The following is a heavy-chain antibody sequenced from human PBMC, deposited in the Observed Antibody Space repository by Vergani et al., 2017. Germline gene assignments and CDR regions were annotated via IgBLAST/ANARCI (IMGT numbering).Heavy chain of an antibody. CDR3: AKQYFVSGNNLFDY. J-gene: IGHJ4*02. D-gene: IGHD3-9*01. Sequence: EVQFLESGGGLVQPGGSLRLICAASEFTFSNYAMNWVRQAPGKGVEWVSGISGSGVSAYYTDSMKGRLTISRDNSKKRLFLQMNNLRTEDTAIYYCAKQYFVSGNNLFDYWGQGTLVTVSS. CDR2: ISGSGVSA. V-gene: IGHV3-23*01. CDR1: EFTFSNYA.